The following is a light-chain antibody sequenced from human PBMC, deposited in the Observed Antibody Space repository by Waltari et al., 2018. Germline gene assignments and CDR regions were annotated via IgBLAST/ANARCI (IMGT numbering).Light chain of an antibody. CDR1: QSVSTW. V-gene: IGKV1-5*03. CDR2: KAS. CDR3: QQYNSRSPWT. J-gene: IGKJ1*01. Sequence: DIQMTQSPSTLSAFVGDRVTITCRASQSVSTWLAWFQQEPGKAPKLVVYKASTLESVVPSRFSGRGSGTEFTLTISSLQPDDFATYYCQQYNSRSPWTFGQGTKVEIK.